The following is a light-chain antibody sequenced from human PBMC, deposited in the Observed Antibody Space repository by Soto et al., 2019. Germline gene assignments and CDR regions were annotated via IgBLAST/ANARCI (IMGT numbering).Light chain of an antibody. Sequence: SYELTQPPSVSVAPGQTARITCGGNNIGSKSVHWYQQKPGQAPVLVVYDDSDRPSGIPERFSGSNSGNTATLTISRVEAGDEDDSYGQVWDSSSDHLYVFGTGTKVTV. CDR1: NIGSKS. V-gene: IGLV3-21*02. J-gene: IGLJ1*01. CDR3: QVWDSSSDHLYV. CDR2: DDS.